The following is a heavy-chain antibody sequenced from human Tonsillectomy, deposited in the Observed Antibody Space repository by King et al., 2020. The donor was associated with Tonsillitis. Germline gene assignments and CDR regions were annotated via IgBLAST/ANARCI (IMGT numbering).Heavy chain of an antibody. V-gene: IGHV3-49*03. CDR3: KRGIKPDDDGIYFDL. Sequence: VQLVESGGGLVQPGRSLRLSCTVSGFPFRDYTMSWFRQAPGRGLEWVGFIRSRAYGGTTEYAASVKGRFTISRDDSKSIAYLQMNSLKTEDTAVYYCKRGIKPDDDGIYFDLWGRGTLVTVSS. J-gene: IGHJ2*01. CDR2: IRSRAYGGTT. D-gene: IGHD1-14*01. CDR1: GFPFRDYT.